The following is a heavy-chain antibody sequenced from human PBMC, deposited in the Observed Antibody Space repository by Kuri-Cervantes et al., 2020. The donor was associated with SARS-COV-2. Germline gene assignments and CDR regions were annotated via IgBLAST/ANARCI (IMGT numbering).Heavy chain of an antibody. Sequence: ASVKVSCKASGYTFTSYGISWVRQAPGQGLEWMGWISAYNGNTNYAQKLQGRVTMTTDTSTSTAYMELSSLRSEDTAVYYCASLDLYGAFDIWGQGTMVTVSS. J-gene: IGHJ3*02. CDR1: GYTFTSYG. CDR2: ISAYNGNT. D-gene: IGHD3-10*01. V-gene: IGHV1-18*01. CDR3: ASLDLYGAFDI.